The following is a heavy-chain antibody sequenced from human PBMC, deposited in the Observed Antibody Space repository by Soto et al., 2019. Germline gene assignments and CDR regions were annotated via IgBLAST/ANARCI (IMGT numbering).Heavy chain of an antibody. CDR2: IYYSGST. Sequence: TSETLSLTCTVSGGSISSSSYYWGWIRQPPGKGLEWIGRIYYSGSTYYNPSLKSRVTISVDKSKNQFSLKLSSVTAADTAVYYCAGGPAGTVDYWGQGTLVTVSS. CDR1: GGSISSSSYY. J-gene: IGHJ4*02. V-gene: IGHV4-39*07. CDR3: AGGPAGTVDY. D-gene: IGHD6-13*01.